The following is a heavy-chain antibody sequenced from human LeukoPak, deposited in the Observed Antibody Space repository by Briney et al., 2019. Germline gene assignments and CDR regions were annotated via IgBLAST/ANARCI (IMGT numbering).Heavy chain of an antibody. CDR3: AREGRAYRYSSSWYPTPSWFDP. J-gene: IGHJ5*02. V-gene: IGHV3-30*02. D-gene: IGHD6-13*01. CDR1: GFTFRSYG. Sequence: GGSLRLSCAASGFTFRSYGMHWVRQAPGKGLEWEAFIRYDGSNKYYADSVKGRFTISRDNSKNTLYLQMNSLRAEDTAVYYCAREGRAYRYSSSWYPTPSWFDPWGQGTLVTVSS. CDR2: IRYDGSNK.